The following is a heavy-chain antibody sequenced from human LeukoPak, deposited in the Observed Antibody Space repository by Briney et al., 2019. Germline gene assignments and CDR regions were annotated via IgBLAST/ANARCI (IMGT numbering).Heavy chain of an antibody. Sequence: ASVKVACKASGYTFTSYDINWVRQATGQGLEWMGWMNPNSGNTGYAQKFQGRVTITRNTSISTAYMELSSLTSEDTAVYYCARGAAGWHYHYYYYMDVWGKGTTVTLSS. J-gene: IGHJ6*03. V-gene: IGHV1-8*03. CDR3: ARGAAGWHYHYYYYMDV. D-gene: IGHD6-25*01. CDR1: GYTFTSYD. CDR2: MNPNSGNT.